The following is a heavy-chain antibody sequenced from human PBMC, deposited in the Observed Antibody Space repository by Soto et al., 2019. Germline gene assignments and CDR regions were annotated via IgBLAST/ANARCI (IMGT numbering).Heavy chain of an antibody. J-gene: IGHJ4*02. V-gene: IGHV3-23*01. CDR1: GFTFSSYA. D-gene: IGHD3-10*01. CDR3: AKDRRFGELFPPFDS. CDR2: ISGSGGGT. Sequence: EVQLLESGGGLVQPGGSLRLSCAASGFTFSSYAMSWVRQAPGKGLEWVSAISGSGGGTDYADSVKGRFTISRDNSKNTLYLPMNSLRAEDTAVYYCAKDRRFGELFPPFDSWGQGTLVTVSS.